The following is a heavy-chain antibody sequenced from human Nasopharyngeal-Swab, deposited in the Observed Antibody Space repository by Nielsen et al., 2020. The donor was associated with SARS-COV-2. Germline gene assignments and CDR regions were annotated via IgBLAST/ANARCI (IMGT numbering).Heavy chain of an antibody. J-gene: IGHJ6*03. V-gene: IGHV3-23*01. D-gene: IGHD3-3*01. CDR3: AKVERGAYYYMDV. Sequence: WIRQPPGKGLKWVAGISAGGGSSFYADSVKDRFTISRDNSKNTLHLQMSSLRADDTAVYYCAKVERGAYYYMDVWGKGTTVTVSS. CDR2: ISAGGGSS.